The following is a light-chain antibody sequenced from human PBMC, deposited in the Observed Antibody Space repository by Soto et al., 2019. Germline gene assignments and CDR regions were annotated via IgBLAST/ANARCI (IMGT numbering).Light chain of an antibody. CDR1: QSVSSSD. CDR3: QQYDSSIT. J-gene: IGKJ5*01. Sequence: EIVLTQSPGTLSLSPGERAALSCRASQSVSSSDLAWYQQKLGQAPRLLIYGASSRATGVPDRFSGSGSGTDFSLTISRLEPEDFAVYYCQQYDSSITFGQGTRLEI. V-gene: IGKV3-20*01. CDR2: GAS.